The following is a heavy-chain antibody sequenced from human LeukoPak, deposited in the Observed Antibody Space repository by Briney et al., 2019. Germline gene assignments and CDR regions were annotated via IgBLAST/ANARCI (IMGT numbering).Heavy chain of an antibody. CDR1: GFTVRSNH. J-gene: IGHJ5*02. Sequence: GGYLRLSCVASGFTVRSNHMSWVRQAPGKGLEWVSVIYSGGSTYYADSVKGRFTISRDNSKNTLYLQMNSLRAEDTAVYYCARTGYANNWFDPWGQGTLVTVSS. D-gene: IGHD3-9*01. V-gene: IGHV3-53*01. CDR2: IYSGGST. CDR3: ARTGYANNWFDP.